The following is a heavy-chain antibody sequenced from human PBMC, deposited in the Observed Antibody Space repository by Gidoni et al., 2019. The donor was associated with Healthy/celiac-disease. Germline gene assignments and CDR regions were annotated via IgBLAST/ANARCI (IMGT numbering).Heavy chain of an antibody. CDR2: KGYDGNKK. V-gene: IGHV3-33*01. CDR3: ARVRPEGYFDY. Sequence: QVQLVEAWGGVVQPGRSMRLSCAASGFTFSSYGMPWVRQAPGKGLEGLAFKGYDGNKKSYVHSVKGRFTIARDNSKNTLYLQMNSLRAEYTAVYYCARVRPEGYFDYWGQGTLVTVSS. J-gene: IGHJ4*02. CDR1: GFTFSSYG.